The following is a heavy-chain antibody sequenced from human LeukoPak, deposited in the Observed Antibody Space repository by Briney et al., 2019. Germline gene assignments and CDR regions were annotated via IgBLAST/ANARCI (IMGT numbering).Heavy chain of an antibody. J-gene: IGHJ4*02. V-gene: IGHV1-18*01. CDR3: ARLSGYDMGGYFDY. D-gene: IGHD5-12*01. Sequence: ASVKVSCKASGYTFTSYGISWVRQAPGQGLEWLAWISAYNGNTNYAQKLQGRVTMTTDTSTSTAYMELRSLRSEDTAVYYCARLSGYDMGGYFDYWGQGTLVTVSS. CDR1: GYTFTSYG. CDR2: ISAYNGNT.